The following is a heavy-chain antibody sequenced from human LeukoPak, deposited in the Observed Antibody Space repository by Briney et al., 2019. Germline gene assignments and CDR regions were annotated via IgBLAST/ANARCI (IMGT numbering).Heavy chain of an antibody. Sequence: PGGSLRLSCAASRFSFSNYWMHWVRQAPGKGLVWVSRVKSDRSNPSYADSVKGRFTISRDNAENMLYLQMNTLGAEDTAVYYCARDIVSGSGSLDYWGQGTLVTVSS. J-gene: IGHJ4*02. D-gene: IGHD3-10*01. V-gene: IGHV3-74*01. CDR2: VKSDRSNP. CDR1: RFSFSNYW. CDR3: ARDIVSGSGSLDY.